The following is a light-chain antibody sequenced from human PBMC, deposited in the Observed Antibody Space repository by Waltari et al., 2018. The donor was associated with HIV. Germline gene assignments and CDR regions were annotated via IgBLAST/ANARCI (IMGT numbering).Light chain of an antibody. CDR3: AAWDDTLKVYV. J-gene: IGLJ1*01. Sequence: QSVLAQPPSVSGAPGQRVTIPCSGSGSNIRSNYVNWYQQLPVTAPRVLIYNDDQRPSGVPAQFSGSKAGTTASLAISGLQSEDEADYYCAAWDDTLKVYVFGTGTKVTVL. CDR1: GSNIRSNY. V-gene: IGLV1-44*01. CDR2: NDD.